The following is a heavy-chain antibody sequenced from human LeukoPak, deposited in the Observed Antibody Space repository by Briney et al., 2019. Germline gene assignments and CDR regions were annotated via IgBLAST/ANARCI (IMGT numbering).Heavy chain of an antibody. Sequence: GGSLRLSCAASGFIFSEYSLIWVRQAPGAGLEWVSYINTNGRTIYYADSVKGRFTMSRDNDKNSMYLQMNSLRAEDRAVYYCARDCSGRNWARDFDYWGQGTLVTVSS. CDR1: GFIFSEYS. D-gene: IGHD2-15*01. CDR3: ARDCSGRNWARDFDY. V-gene: IGHV3-48*01. J-gene: IGHJ4*02. CDR2: INTNGRTI.